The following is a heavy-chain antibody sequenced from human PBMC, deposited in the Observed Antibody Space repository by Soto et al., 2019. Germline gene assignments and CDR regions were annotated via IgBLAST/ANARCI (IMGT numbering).Heavy chain of an antibody. CDR3: ASRAYCGGDCYADFDY. V-gene: IGHV1-69*13. J-gene: IGHJ4*02. CDR2: IIPIFGTA. Sequence: SVKVSCKASGGTFSSYAISWVRQAPGQGLEWMGGIIPIFGTANYAQKFQGRVTITADESTSTAYMELSSLRSEDTAVYYCASRAYCGGDCYADFDYWGQGALVTVSS. CDR1: GGTFSSYA. D-gene: IGHD2-21*02.